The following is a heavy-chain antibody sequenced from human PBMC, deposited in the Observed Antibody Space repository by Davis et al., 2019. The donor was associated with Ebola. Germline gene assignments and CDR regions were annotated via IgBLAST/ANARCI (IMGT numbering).Heavy chain of an antibody. CDR2: INPYSGGT. D-gene: IGHD2-15*01. CDR1: GYTFTSYG. Sequence: ASVKVSCKASGYTFTSYGISWVRQAPGQGLEWMGRINPYSGGTNYAQKFQGRVTMTRDTSISTAYMELSRLRSDDTAVYYCALPSGSYCSGGSCYSRPDDYWGQGTLVTVSS. V-gene: IGHV1-2*06. CDR3: ALPSGSYCSGGSCYSRPDDY. J-gene: IGHJ4*02.